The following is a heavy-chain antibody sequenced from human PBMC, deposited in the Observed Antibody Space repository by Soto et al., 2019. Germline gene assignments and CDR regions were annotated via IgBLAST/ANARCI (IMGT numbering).Heavy chain of an antibody. CDR2: ISSSGSTI. CDR3: AREIQLCLDY. Sequence: GGSLRLSCAASGFTFSSYEMNWVRQAPGKGLEWVSYISSSGSTIYYADSVKGRFTISRDNAKNSLYLQMNSLRAEDTAVYYCAREIQLCLDYWGQGTLVTVSS. D-gene: IGHD5-18*01. J-gene: IGHJ4*02. V-gene: IGHV3-48*03. CDR1: GFTFSSYE.